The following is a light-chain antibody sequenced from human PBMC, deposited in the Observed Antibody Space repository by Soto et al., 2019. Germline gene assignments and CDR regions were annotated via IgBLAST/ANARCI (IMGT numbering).Light chain of an antibody. J-gene: IGLJ3*02. V-gene: IGLV2-8*01. CDR2: EVT. CDR3: GSHAGNSNLV. Sequence: QSVLTQPPSASGSPGQSVTISCTGTSTDVGAYNYVSWYQQHPGKAPKLMIYEVTKRPSGVPDRFSGSKSGNTASPTVSGLQTEDEADYYCGSHAGNSNLVFGGGTQLTVL. CDR1: STDVGAYNY.